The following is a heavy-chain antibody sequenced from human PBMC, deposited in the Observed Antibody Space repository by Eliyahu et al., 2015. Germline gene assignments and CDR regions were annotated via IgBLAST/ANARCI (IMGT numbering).Heavy chain of an antibody. D-gene: IGHD3-3*01. V-gene: IGHV1-2*02. Sequence: QVQLVQSGAEAKMTGASVKVSCKASGYTFTDHYVHWVRQAPGQGLEWMGWINPNSGDTKSAQRFQDRVTMTRDTSISTVYLEVNRLRIDDTAVYFCARDGLWSNNWFDRWGQGTLVTVSS. CDR3: ARDGLWSNNWFDR. CDR1: GYTFTDHY. CDR2: INPNSGDT. J-gene: IGHJ5*02.